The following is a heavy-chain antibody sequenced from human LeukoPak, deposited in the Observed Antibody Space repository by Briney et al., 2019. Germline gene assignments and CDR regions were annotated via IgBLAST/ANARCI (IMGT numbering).Heavy chain of an antibody. J-gene: IGHJ6*03. CDR2: IYTSGST. CDR3: ASAGLVHYYYYYMDV. Sequence: SETLSLTCTVSGGSISSYYWSWIRQPAGKGLEWIGRIYTSGSTNYNPSLKSRVTMSVDTSKNQFSLKLSSVTAADTAVYYCASAGLVHYYYYYMDVWGQGTLVTVSS. D-gene: IGHD6-19*01. CDR1: GGSISSYY. V-gene: IGHV4-4*07.